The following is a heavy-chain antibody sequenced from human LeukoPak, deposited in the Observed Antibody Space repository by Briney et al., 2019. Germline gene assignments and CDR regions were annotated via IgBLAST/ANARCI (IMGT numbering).Heavy chain of an antibody. Sequence: GASVKVSCKASGGTFSSYAISWVRQAPGQGLEWMGGIIPIFGTANYAQKFQGRVTITADESTSTAYMELSSLRSEDTAVYYCASNDYSISSSHNWFDPWGQGTLVTVSS. CDR2: IIPIFGTA. J-gene: IGHJ5*02. CDR1: GGTFSSYA. CDR3: ASNDYSISSSHNWFDP. D-gene: IGHD4-11*01. V-gene: IGHV1-69*13.